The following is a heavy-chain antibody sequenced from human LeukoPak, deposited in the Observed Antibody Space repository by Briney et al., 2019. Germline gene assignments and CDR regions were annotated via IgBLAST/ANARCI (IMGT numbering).Heavy chain of an antibody. CDR2: IYYSGST. D-gene: IGHD2-15*01. Sequence: SETLSLTCTVSGGSISSYYWSWFLHPPREGLQWIGYIYYSGSTNYNPSLKSRVTISVDTSKNQFSLKLGSVTAADTAVYYCARVKLWYGAFDIWGQGTMVTVSS. CDR3: ARVKLWYGAFDI. J-gene: IGHJ3*02. CDR1: GGSISSYY. V-gene: IGHV4-59*01.